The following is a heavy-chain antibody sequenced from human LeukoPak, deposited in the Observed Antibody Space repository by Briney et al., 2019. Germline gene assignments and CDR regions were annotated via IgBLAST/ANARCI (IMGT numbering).Heavy chain of an antibody. D-gene: IGHD4-23*01. V-gene: IGHV3-48*03. Sequence: PGGSLRLSCAASGFTFSSYEMNWVRQAPGKGLEWVSYISIGGRTQYYADSVKGRFTISRDNAKNSLYLQMNSLRAEDTALYYCAKVGTVVTPRSPWFDYWGQGTLVTVSS. CDR2: ISIGGRTQ. CDR3: AKVGTVVTPRSPWFDY. J-gene: IGHJ4*02. CDR1: GFTFSSYE.